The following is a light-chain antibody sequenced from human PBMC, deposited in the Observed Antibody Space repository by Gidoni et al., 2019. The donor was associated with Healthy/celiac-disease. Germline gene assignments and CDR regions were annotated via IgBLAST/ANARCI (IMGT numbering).Light chain of an antibody. V-gene: IGLV3-1*01. CDR3: QAWDSSPLRV. J-gene: IGLJ2*01. CDR2: QDS. Sequence: SYELTQPPSVSVSPGQTASITCSGDKLGDKYACWYQQKPGQSPVLVIYQDSKRPSGIPERFSGSNSGNTATLTISGTQAMDEADYYCQAWDSSPLRVFGGGTKLTVL. CDR1: KLGDKY.